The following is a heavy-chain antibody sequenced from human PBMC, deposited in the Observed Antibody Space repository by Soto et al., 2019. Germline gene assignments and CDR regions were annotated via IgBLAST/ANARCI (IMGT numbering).Heavy chain of an antibody. D-gene: IGHD6-13*01. CDR2: TYYRSTWYN. Sequence: SQTLSLTCAISGDSVSSNSAAWNWIRQSPSRGLEWLGRTYYRSTWYNDYAVSVKSRITINPDTSKNQFSLQLNSVTPEDTAVYYCASSSSWRNGFGMDVWGQGTTVTVSS. CDR1: GDSVSSNSAA. V-gene: IGHV6-1*01. J-gene: IGHJ6*02. CDR3: ASSSSWRNGFGMDV.